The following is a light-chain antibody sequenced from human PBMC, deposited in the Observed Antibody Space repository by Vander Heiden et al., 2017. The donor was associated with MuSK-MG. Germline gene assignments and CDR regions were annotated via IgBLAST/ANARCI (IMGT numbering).Light chain of an antibody. V-gene: IGLV2-14*01. J-gene: IGLJ2*01. CDR1: SSDVGGSNY. Sequence: QSALTQPASVSGSPGQSITISCPGPSSDVGGSNYVSWFQQYPVNAHILMIYDGSKRPSGVSNRFSASKACTTASPTISGLQDEDDADYYCSSDTSSSKGVFGGGTKLTVL. CDR2: DGS. CDR3: SSDTSSSKGV.